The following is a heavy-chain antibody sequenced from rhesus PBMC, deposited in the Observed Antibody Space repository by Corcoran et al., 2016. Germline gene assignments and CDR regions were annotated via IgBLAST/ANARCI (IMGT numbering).Heavy chain of an antibody. V-gene: IGHV3-119*01. J-gene: IGHJ4*01. CDR3: SRGLDS. Sequence: DVQVAESGGGLVQPGGSLRLSCAASGFTFTDYLMHWVRQAPGKGLEWVSRKSGDGRVTSYADSVKGRFTISRENAKNSVYLQMNSLRGEDTAVYYCSRGLDSWGRGVSVTVSS. CDR2: KSGDGRVT. CDR1: GFTFTDYL.